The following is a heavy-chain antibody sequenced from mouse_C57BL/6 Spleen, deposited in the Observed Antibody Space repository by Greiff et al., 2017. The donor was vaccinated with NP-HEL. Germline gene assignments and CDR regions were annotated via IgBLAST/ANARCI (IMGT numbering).Heavy chain of an antibody. Sequence: QVQLQQSGPELVKPGASVTISCKASGYAFSSSWMNWVKQRPGKGLAWIGRIYPGAGDTTYNGKFKGKATLTADKSSSTAYMQLSRLTSEDSAVYVCARSYSSYVNFDYWGQGTTLTVSS. V-gene: IGHV1-82*01. J-gene: IGHJ2*01. CDR3: ARSYSSYVNFDY. CDR1: GYAFSSSW. CDR2: IYPGAGDT. D-gene: IGHD1-1*01.